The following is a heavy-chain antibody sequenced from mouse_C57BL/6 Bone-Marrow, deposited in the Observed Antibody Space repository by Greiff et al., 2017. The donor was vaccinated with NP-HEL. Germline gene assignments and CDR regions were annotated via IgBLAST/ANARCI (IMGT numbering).Heavy chain of an antibody. CDR1: GYTFTSYG. J-gene: IGHJ2*01. CDR3: ARGGELD. D-gene: IGHD4-1*01. V-gene: IGHV1-81*01. Sequence: VKLQESGAELARPGASVKLSCKASGYTFTSYGISWVKQSPGQGLEWIGEIYPRSGNTYYIEKFKGKATLTADKSSSTAYMELRSLTSEDSAVYFCARGGELDWGQGTTLTVSS. CDR2: IYPRSGNT.